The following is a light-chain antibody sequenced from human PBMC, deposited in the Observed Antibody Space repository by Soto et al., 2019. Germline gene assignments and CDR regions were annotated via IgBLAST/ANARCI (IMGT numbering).Light chain of an antibody. Sequence: EVVMTQSPATLSVSPGERVTLSCRSSRSVADNLAWFQQKPGQGPRLLIYGASTRATGIPARFSGSGSETDFTLTISDVQPEDFAVYYCQQYGSSITFGQGTRLEI. J-gene: IGKJ5*01. CDR3: QQYGSSIT. CDR1: RSVADN. CDR2: GAS. V-gene: IGKV3-15*01.